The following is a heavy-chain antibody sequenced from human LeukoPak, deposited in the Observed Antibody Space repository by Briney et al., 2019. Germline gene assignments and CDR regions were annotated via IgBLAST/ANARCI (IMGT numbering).Heavy chain of an antibody. CDR1: GGSFGGYY. J-gene: IGHJ4*02. V-gene: IGHV4-34*01. CDR2: INHSGST. D-gene: IGHD3-16*02. Sequence: PSETLSLTCAVYGGSFGGYYWSWIRQPPGKGLEWIGEINHSGSTNYNPSLKSRVTISVDTSKNQFSLKLSSVTAADTAVYYCARGVYDYVWGSYRKPHFDYWGQGTLVTVSS. CDR3: ARGVYDYVWGSYRKPHFDY.